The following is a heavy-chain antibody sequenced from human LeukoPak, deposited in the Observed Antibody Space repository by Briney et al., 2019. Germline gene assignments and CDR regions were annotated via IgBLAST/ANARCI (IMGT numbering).Heavy chain of an antibody. D-gene: IGHD5-24*01. V-gene: IGHV1-18*01. Sequence: GASVKVSCKASGYTFSSYGISWVRQAPGQGLEWMGWISGCNGNTNYAQSLQGRVTMTTDTSTSTAYMELRSLRSDDTAMYYCARDQGDGYNWGTFDIWGQGTMVTVSS. J-gene: IGHJ3*02. CDR3: ARDQGDGYNWGTFDI. CDR2: ISGCNGNT. CDR1: GYTFSSYG.